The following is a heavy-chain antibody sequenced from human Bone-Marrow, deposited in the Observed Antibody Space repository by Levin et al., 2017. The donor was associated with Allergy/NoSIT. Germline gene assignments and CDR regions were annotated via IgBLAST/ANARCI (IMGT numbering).Heavy chain of an antibody. V-gene: IGHV4-59*01. CDR1: VGSISDSH. CDR2: IYYSGST. Sequence: PSQTLSLTCHVSVGSISDSHWSWLRQPPGKRLEWIGYIYYSGSTNSNPSLTSRVTISVDTSTTQFSLRLNSVTAADTAVYYCARYDMVRGMFDYWGQGTLVTVSS. J-gene: IGHJ4*02. CDR3: ARYDMVRGMFDY. D-gene: IGHD3-10*01.